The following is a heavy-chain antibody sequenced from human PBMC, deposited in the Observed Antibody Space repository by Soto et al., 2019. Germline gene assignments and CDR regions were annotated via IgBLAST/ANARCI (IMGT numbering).Heavy chain of an antibody. CDR2: IVVGSGNT. Sequence: QMQLVQSGPEVKKPGTSVKVSCKASGFTFTSSAVQWVRQARGQRLEWIGWIVVGSGNTNYAQKFQERVTITRDMSTSTAYMERSILRSEDTAVYYCAAARPYDFWSGYPSAYYYYGMDGWGQGTTVTVAS. D-gene: IGHD3-3*01. V-gene: IGHV1-58*01. CDR1: GFTFTSSA. CDR3: AAARPYDFWSGYPSAYYYYGMDG. J-gene: IGHJ6*02.